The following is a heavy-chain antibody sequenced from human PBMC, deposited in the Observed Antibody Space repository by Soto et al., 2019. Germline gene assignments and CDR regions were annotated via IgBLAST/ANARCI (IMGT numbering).Heavy chain of an antibody. J-gene: IGHJ5*02. CDR3: AKELNYYDSSGYYRS. CDR2: IQNVGPT. D-gene: IGHD3-22*01. CDR1: GFTVSSKY. Sequence: QPGGSLRLSCAASGFTVSSKYMSWVRQAPGKGLEWVSLIQNVGPTYYADSVKGRFTISRDTSENTVHLQMDSLRAEDTAVYYCAKELNYYDSSGYYRSWGKGTLVTVSS. V-gene: IGHV3-66*01.